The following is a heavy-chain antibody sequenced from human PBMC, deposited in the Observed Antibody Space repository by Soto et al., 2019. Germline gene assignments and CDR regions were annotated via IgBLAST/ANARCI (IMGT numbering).Heavy chain of an antibody. D-gene: IGHD2-2*01. CDR3: ARDRPYCSSSSCYYDWFDP. V-gene: IGHV1-18*01. Sequence: QVQLVQSGAEVKKPGASVKVSCKASGYTFTSYGISWVRQAPGQGLEWMGWISAYNGNTNYAQKLQGRVTMTTDTSTSTAYIELRSLRSDDTAVYYCARDRPYCSSSSCYYDWFDPWGQGTLVTVSS. J-gene: IGHJ5*02. CDR1: GYTFTSYG. CDR2: ISAYNGNT.